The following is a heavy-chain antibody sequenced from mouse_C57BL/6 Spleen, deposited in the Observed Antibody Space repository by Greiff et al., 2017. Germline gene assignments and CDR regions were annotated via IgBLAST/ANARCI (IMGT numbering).Heavy chain of an antibody. CDR1: GYKFTDYY. CDR3: ARYGGVYAMDY. J-gene: IGHJ4*01. CDR2: INPNNGGN. Sequence: EVQLQQSGPELVKPGASVKISCKASGYKFTDYYMNWVKQSHGKSLEWLGDINPNNGGNSYNQKFKGMATLTVDKSSRTAYMELRSLTSEDSAVYYCARYGGVYAMDYWGQGTSVTVSS. V-gene: IGHV1-26*01. D-gene: IGHD1-1*02.